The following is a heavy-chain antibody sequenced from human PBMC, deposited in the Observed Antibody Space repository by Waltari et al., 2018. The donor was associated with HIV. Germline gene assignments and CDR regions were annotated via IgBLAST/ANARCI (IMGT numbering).Heavy chain of an antibody. CDR1: GFTFSSYA. D-gene: IGHD6-19*01. CDR3: ANYFSDWYVDY. J-gene: IGHJ4*02. Sequence: EVRLLESGGDLVQPGGSLRLSCAASGFTFSSYAMSWVRQAPGKWLEWVSAISGRGGSTYYADSVKGRFTISRDNSKNTLYLQMNSLRAEDTAVYYCANYFSDWYVDYWGQGTLVTVSS. V-gene: IGHV3-23*01. CDR2: ISGRGGST.